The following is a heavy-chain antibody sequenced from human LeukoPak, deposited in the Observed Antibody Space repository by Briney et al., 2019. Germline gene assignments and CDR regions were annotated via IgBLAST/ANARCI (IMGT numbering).Heavy chain of an antibody. J-gene: IGHJ5*02. CDR2: IYTSGST. D-gene: IGHD3-10*01. V-gene: IGHV4-61*02. CDR1: GGSISSGSYY. Sequence: PSETLSLTCTVSGGSISSGSYYWSWIRQPAGKGLEWIGRIYTSGSTNYNPSLKSRVAMSVDTSKNQFSLKLSSVTAADTAVYYCARSRSGSYINWFDPWGQGTLVTVSS. CDR3: ARSRSGSYINWFDP.